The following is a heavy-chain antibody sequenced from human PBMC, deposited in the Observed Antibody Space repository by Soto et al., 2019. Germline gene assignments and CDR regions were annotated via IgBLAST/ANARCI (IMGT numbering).Heavy chain of an antibody. CDR1: GYTFSTYG. V-gene: IGHV1-18*01. Sequence: ASVKVSCKASGYTFSTYGISWVREAPGQGLKWMGWIGAYNGDTNYAQKLQGRVTMTTDTSTSTAYMELTSLRSDDTAIYYCARDRGYSPDSFDIWGQGTMVTVSS. D-gene: IGHD5-18*01. CDR3: ARDRGYSPDSFDI. CDR2: IGAYNGDT. J-gene: IGHJ3*02.